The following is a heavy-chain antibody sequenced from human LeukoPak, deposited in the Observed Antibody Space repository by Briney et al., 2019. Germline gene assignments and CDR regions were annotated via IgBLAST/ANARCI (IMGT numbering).Heavy chain of an antibody. V-gene: IGHV3-23*01. J-gene: IGHJ4*02. CDR1: GFTFSSYA. CDR3: AIIIAAASLPLGNY. CDR2: ISGSGGST. Sequence: PGGSLRLSCAASGFTFSSYAMSWVRQAPGKGLEWVSAISGSGGSTYYADSVKGRFTISRDNAKNSLYLQMNSLRAEDTAVYYCAIIIAAASLPLGNYWGQGTLVTVSS. D-gene: IGHD6-13*01.